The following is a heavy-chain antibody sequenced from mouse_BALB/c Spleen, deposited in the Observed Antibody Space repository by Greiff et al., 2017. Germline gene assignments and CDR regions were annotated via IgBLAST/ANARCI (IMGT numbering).Heavy chain of an antibody. Sequence: EVQLQESGGGLVQPGGSLRLSCATSGFTFPDYYMSWVRQPPGKALEWLGFLRNKANGYTTEYSASVKGRFTISRDNSQSIRYLQMNTLRAEDSATYYCARDRYEEAMDYWGQGTSVTVSS. CDR2: LRNKANGYTT. CDR3: ARDRYEEAMDY. CDR1: GFTFPDYY. J-gene: IGHJ4*01. V-gene: IGHV7-3*02. D-gene: IGHD2-14*01.